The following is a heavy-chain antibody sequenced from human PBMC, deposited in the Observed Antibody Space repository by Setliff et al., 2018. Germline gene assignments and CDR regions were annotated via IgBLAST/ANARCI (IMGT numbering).Heavy chain of an antibody. J-gene: IGHJ4*02. Sequence: ASVKVSCKASGYTFTSYYMHWVRQAPGQGLEWMGIINPNSGATNFAQKFQGRVTMTRDTSISTAYMDLSRLRSDDTAVYYCARDLYNSGSDYWGQGTLVTVS. CDR1: GYTFTSYY. V-gene: IGHV1-2*02. D-gene: IGHD6-25*01. CDR3: ARDLYNSGSDY. CDR2: INPNSGAT.